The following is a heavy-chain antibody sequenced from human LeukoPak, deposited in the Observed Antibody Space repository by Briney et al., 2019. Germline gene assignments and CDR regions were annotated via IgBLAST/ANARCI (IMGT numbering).Heavy chain of an antibody. J-gene: IGHJ6*02. CDR2: IKSKTDGGTT. CDR1: GFTFSNAW. CDR3: ANCPTEWLVPDYYYGMDV. V-gene: IGHV3-15*01. Sequence: GGSLRLSCAASGFTFSNAWMSWVRQAPGKGLEWVGRIKSKTDGGTTDYAAPVKGRFTISRDDSKNTLYLQMNSLRAEDTAVYYCANCPTEWLVPDYYYGMDVWGQGTTVTVSS. D-gene: IGHD3-3*01.